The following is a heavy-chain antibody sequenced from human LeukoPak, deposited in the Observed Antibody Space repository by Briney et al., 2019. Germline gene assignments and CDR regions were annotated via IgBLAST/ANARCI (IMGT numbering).Heavy chain of an antibody. Sequence: RGSLRLSCAASGFTFSSYAMHWVRQAPGKGLEWVAVISYDGSNKYYADSVKGRFTISRDNSKNTLYLQTNSLRAEDTAVYYCARPTRQQLVASGYFDYWGQGTLVTVSS. J-gene: IGHJ4*02. CDR2: ISYDGSNK. D-gene: IGHD6-13*01. V-gene: IGHV3-30*04. CDR1: GFTFSSYA. CDR3: ARPTRQQLVASGYFDY.